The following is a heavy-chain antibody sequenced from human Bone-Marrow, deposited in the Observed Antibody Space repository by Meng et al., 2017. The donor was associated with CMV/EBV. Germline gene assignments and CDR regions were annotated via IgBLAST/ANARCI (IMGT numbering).Heavy chain of an antibody. V-gene: IGHV3-23*01. Sequence: GGPLRLSCAASGFTFSSYGMHWVRQAPGKGLEWVSAISGSGDSTYYADSVKGRFTISRDNSKNTLYLQMNSLRAEDTAVYYCARGLNHKDNVLLWFGAPWGQGPLVTGSS. D-gene: IGHD3-10*01. CDR2: ISGSGDST. J-gene: IGHJ5*02. CDR1: GFTFSSYG. CDR3: ARGLNHKDNVLLWFGAP.